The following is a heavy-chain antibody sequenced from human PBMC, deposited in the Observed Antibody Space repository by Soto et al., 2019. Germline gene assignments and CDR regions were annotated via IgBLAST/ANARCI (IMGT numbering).Heavy chain of an antibody. Sequence: ASVKVSCKASGYIFINYGISWVRQAPGQGLEWMGWISAYNGNTNYAQKLQGRVTMTTDTSTSTVYMELRSLRSDDTAVYYCARALGYNVERPLFDYWGQGTLVTVS. D-gene: IGHD5-18*01. CDR2: ISAYNGNT. CDR3: ARALGYNVERPLFDY. CDR1: GYIFINYG. V-gene: IGHV1-18*01. J-gene: IGHJ4*02.